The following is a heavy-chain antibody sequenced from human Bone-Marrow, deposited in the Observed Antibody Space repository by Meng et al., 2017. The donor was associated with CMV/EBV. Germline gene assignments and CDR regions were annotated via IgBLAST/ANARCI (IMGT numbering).Heavy chain of an antibody. CDR3: AANPKNPDDY. CDR2: ISSSSSYI. J-gene: IGHJ4*02. Sequence: GESLKISCASSRFTFCTYNMNWVRQAPGKGLEWVSSISSSSSYIYYADSVKGRFTISRDNARNSLYLQLDSLRVEDTAVYYCAANPKNPDDYCGQGTLVTASS. CDR1: RFTFCTYN. D-gene: IGHD1-14*01. V-gene: IGHV3-21*01.